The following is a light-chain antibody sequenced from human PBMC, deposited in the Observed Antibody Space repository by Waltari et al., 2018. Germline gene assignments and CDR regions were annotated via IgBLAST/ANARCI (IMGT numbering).Light chain of an antibody. CDR3: QQYDRTPFT. Sequence: DIVMTQSPESLGVSLGERAAIHCKSSQTLLFSTNNRNYLAWYQQKPGQPPKLLITWASTREAGVPDRFSGSGSGTDFTLTITSLQAEDVAVYFCQQYDRTPFTFGPGTRVDVK. CDR2: WAS. J-gene: IGKJ3*01. CDR1: QTLLFSTNNRNY. V-gene: IGKV4-1*01.